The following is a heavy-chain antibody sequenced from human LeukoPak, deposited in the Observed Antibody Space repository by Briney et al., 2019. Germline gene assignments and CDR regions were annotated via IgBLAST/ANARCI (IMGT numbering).Heavy chain of an antibody. CDR1: GGTFSSYA. V-gene: IGHV1-69*13. Sequence: SVKVSCKASGGTFSSYAISWVRQAPGQGLEWMGGIIPIFGTANYAQKFQGRVTITADESTSTAYMELSSLRSEDTAVYYCARDFRRMVRGVILHDAFDIWGQGTMVTVSS. CDR3: ARDFRRMVRGVILHDAFDI. D-gene: IGHD3-10*01. J-gene: IGHJ3*02. CDR2: IIPIFGTA.